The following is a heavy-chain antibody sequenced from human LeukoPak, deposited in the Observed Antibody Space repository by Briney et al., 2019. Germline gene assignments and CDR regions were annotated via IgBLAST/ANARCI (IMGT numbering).Heavy chain of an antibody. CDR2: ISAYNGNT. Sequence: ASVKVSCKASGYTFTSYGISWVRQAPGQGLEWMGWISAYNGNTNYAQKLQGRVTMTTDTSTSTAYMELRSLRSDDTAVYYCARALPHSSITAYYYYYGMDVGGKGTTVTVSS. V-gene: IGHV1-18*04. CDR1: GYTFTSYG. D-gene: IGHD6-13*01. J-gene: IGHJ6*04. CDR3: ARALPHSSITAYYYYYGMDV.